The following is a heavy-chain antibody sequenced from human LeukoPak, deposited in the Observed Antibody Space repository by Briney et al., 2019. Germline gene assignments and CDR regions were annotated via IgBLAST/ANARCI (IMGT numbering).Heavy chain of an antibody. CDR3: ARDRDCSSTSCYSRWWDY. J-gene: IGHJ4*02. D-gene: IGHD2-2*02. CDR1: GYTLTSYG. V-gene: IGHV1-18*01. CDR2: ISAYNGNT. Sequence: ASVKVSCKASGYTLTSYGISWVRQAPGQGLERMGWISAYNGNTNYAQKLQGRVTMTTDTSTSTAYMELRSLRSDDTAVYYCARDRDCSSTSCYSRWWDYWGQGALVTVSS.